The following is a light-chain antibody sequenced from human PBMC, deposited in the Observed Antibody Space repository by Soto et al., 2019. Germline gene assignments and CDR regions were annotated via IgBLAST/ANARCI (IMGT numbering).Light chain of an antibody. J-gene: IGKJ4*02. V-gene: IGKV1-12*01. Sequence: DIPMTQSPSSVSASVGDRVTITCRASQGINSWLAWYQQRPGKAPKLLIYTGSILQTGVPSRFSGSGSGTDFILTISSLQPEDFATYYCQQTHSFPLTLGGGTKVEIK. CDR2: TGS. CDR3: QQTHSFPLT. CDR1: QGINSW.